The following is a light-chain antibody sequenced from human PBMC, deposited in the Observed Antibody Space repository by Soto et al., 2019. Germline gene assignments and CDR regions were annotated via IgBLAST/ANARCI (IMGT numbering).Light chain of an antibody. CDR3: QKYDSVPWS. J-gene: IGKJ1*01. Sequence: DIQMTQSPSSLSASVGDRVTITCRASQGIGNNLAWYQQKPGKVPKVLIYTASTLHSGVPSRFSGSGSGTDFTLTINSLQPEDVATYFCQKYDSVPWSFGQWTRVEI. CDR1: QGIGNN. CDR2: TAS. V-gene: IGKV1-27*01.